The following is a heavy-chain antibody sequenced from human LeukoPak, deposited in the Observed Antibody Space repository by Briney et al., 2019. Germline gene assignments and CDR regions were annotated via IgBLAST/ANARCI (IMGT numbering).Heavy chain of an antibody. V-gene: IGHV4-39*01. CDR3: ASLYYDYVWGSYRYTPPSNWFDP. CDR2: IYYSGST. J-gene: IGHJ5*02. Sequence: PSETLSLTCTVSGGSISSSSHYWGWIRQPPGKGLEWIGSIYYSGSTYYNPSLKSRVTISVDTSKNQFSLKLSSVTAADTAVYYCASLYYDYVWGSYRYTPPSNWFDPWGQGTLVTVSS. CDR1: GGSISSSSHY. D-gene: IGHD3-16*02.